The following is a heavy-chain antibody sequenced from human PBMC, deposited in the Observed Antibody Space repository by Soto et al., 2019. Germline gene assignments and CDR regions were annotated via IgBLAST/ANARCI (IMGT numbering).Heavy chain of an antibody. Sequence: PSETLSLTCTVSGGSISSGDYYWSWIRQPPGKGLEWIGYIYYSGSTYYNPSLKSRVTISVDTSKNQFSLKLSFVTAADTALYYCARWLGYGPHFDYWGQGTLVTVSS. CDR3: ARWLGYGPHFDY. D-gene: IGHD5-12*01. CDR2: IYYSGST. V-gene: IGHV4-30-4*01. CDR1: GGSISSGDYY. J-gene: IGHJ4*02.